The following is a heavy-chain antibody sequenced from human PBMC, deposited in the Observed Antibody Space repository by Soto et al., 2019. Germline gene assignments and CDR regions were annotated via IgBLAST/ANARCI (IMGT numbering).Heavy chain of an antibody. CDR3: ARSIVGVTALDY. CDR2: INAGNGNT. J-gene: IGHJ4*02. Sequence: QVQLVQSGAEEKKPGASVKVSCKASGYTFTSYAMHWVRQAPGQRLEWMGWINAGNGNTKYSQKFQGRVTINRDTTASTAYMELSSLRSEDTAVYYCARSIVGVTALDYWGQGTLVTVSS. CDR1: GYTFTSYA. D-gene: IGHD2-21*02. V-gene: IGHV1-3*05.